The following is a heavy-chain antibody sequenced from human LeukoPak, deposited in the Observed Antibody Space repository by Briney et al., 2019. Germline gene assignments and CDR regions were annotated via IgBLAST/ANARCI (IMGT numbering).Heavy chain of an antibody. CDR2: IKQDGSEK. D-gene: IGHD6-13*01. Sequence: GGSLRLSCAASGFTFSSYWMSWVRQAPGRGLEWVANIKQDGSEKYYVDSVKGRFTISRDNAKNSLYLQMNSLRAEDTAVYYCARDSSSWYTDYWGQGTLVTVSS. CDR1: GFTFSSYW. CDR3: ARDSSSWYTDY. J-gene: IGHJ4*02. V-gene: IGHV3-7*03.